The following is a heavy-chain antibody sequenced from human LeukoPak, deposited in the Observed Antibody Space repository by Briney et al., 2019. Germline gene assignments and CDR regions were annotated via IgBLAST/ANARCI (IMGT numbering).Heavy chain of an antibody. J-gene: IGHJ5*02. CDR3: ARVLGYCSGGSCHGRFDP. CDR1: GGSISSYY. CDR2: IYYSGST. V-gene: IGHV4-59*01. Sequence: SETLSLTCTVSGGSISSYYWSWIRQPPGKGLEWIGYIYYSGSTNNNPSLKCRVTKSVDTSKNQFSLKLSSVTAADTAVYYCARVLGYCSGGSCHGRFDPWGQGTLVTVSS. D-gene: IGHD2-15*01.